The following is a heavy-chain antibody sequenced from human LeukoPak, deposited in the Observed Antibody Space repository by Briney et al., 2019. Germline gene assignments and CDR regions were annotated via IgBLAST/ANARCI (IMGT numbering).Heavy chain of an antibody. D-gene: IGHD3-9*01. CDR3: ARDHDWAFDL. Sequence: GGSLRLSCAASGFTFSDYAMSWVRQAPGKGLEWIAYINHDAETIFYPDFVKGRFTISRDNAKKSLYLQMNALRYEDTAIYYCARDHDWAFDLWGQGTLVTVSS. CDR1: GFTFSDYA. J-gene: IGHJ4*02. V-gene: IGHV3-48*02. CDR2: INHDAETI.